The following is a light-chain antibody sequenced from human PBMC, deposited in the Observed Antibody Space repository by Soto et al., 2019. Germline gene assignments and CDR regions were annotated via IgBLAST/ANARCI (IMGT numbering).Light chain of an antibody. CDR1: QGIGDT. V-gene: IGKV3-15*01. CDR2: DTS. CDR3: QRYNNWPLT. Sequence: EIVMTQSPATLSVSPGERATLACRASQGIGDTLAWYQQKPGQTPRLLIYDTSTRATGVPARISGSRSGAEFTLTIISLQSEDFGVYYCQRYNNWPLTFGGGTKVEVK. J-gene: IGKJ4*01.